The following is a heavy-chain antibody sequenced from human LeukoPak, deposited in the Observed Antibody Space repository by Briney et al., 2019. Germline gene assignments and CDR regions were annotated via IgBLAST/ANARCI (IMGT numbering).Heavy chain of an antibody. V-gene: IGHV3-66*01. CDR1: GFTVSSNY. D-gene: IGHD6-19*01. CDR3: ASSVAGRSFDY. J-gene: IGHJ4*02. Sequence: PGGSLRLSCAASGFTVSSNYMSWVRQAPGKGLEWVSVIYSGGSTYYADSVKGRFTISRDNSKNTLYLQMNGLRAEDTAVYYCASSVAGRSFDYWGQGTLVTVSS. CDR2: IYSGGST.